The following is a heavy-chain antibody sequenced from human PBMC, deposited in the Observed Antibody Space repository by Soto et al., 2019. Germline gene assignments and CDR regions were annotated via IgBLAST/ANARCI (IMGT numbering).Heavy chain of an antibody. J-gene: IGHJ4*02. CDR1: GFTVSSNY. CDR2: IYSGGST. D-gene: IGHD4-17*01. V-gene: IGHV3-53*04. CDR3: AGTRPYGDYNPSPLDY. Sequence: GGSLRLSCAASGFTVSSNYMSWVRQAPGKGLEWVSVIYSGGSTYYADSVKGRFTISRHNSKNTLYLQMNSLRAEDTAVYYCAGTRPYGDYNPSPLDYWGQGTLVTVSS.